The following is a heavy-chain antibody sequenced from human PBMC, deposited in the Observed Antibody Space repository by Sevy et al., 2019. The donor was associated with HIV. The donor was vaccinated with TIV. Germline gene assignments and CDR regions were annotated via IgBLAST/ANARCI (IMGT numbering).Heavy chain of an antibody. CDR2: IYYSGST. J-gene: IGHJ4*02. Sequence: SETLSLTCTVSGGSISGYYWSWIRQPPGKGLEWIGYIYYSGSTNYNPSLKSRCTISVDTSKNQFSLKLSSVTAADTAVYYCARGGGLPYCSGGSCYYLWGQGTLVTVSS. D-gene: IGHD2-15*01. V-gene: IGHV4-59*01. CDR1: GGSISGYY. CDR3: ARGGGLPYCSGGSCYYL.